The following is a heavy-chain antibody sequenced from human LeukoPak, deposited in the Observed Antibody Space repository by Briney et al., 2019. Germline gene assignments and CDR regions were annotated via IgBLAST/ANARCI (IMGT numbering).Heavy chain of an antibody. CDR2: ISYGGST. J-gene: IGHJ5*02. D-gene: IGHD3-10*01. CDR1: GGSFSGYF. V-gene: IGHV4-34*01. CDR3: ARTREPYYYGSGSYYA. Sequence: SETLSLTCSVYGGSFSGYFWSWICQPPGKGLEWIGEISYGGSTIYNPSLKSRITISVDTSKNQFSLRLNSVTAADTAVYYCARTREPYYYGSGSYYAWGQGTLVTVSS.